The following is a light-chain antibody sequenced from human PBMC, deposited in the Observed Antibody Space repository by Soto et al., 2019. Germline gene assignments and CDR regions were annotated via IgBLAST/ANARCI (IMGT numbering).Light chain of an antibody. CDR2: GVS. V-gene: IGLV2-14*01. Sequence: QSALTQPASVSASPGQSITISCTGGKNDIGSSDYVSWYQQHPGKAPKLIIYGVSNRPSGTSDRFSGSKSGNTASLTISGLKADDEADYYCSSSTSSNTLVFGGGTKVTVL. CDR3: SSSTSSNTLV. CDR1: KNDIGSSDY. J-gene: IGLJ3*02.